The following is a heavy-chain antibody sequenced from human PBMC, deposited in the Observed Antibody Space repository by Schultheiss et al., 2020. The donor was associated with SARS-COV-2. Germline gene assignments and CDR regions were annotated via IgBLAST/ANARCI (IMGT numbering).Heavy chain of an antibody. CDR1: GFRFDDYG. Sequence: GESLKISCVASGFRFDDYGMTWVRQAPGKGLEWVSYISGRSSTSYYADSVKGRFTISRDNSKNTLYLQMNSLRAEDTAVYYCASTNFGAYFEFWGQGTLVTVSS. D-gene: IGHD4-17*01. J-gene: IGHJ4*02. CDR2: ISGRSSTS. CDR3: ASTNFGAYFEF. V-gene: IGHV3-48*01.